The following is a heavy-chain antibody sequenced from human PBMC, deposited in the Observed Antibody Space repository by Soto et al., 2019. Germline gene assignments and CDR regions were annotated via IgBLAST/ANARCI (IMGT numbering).Heavy chain of an antibody. J-gene: IGHJ3*02. CDR2: FDPEDGET. Sequence: ASVKVSCKVSGYTLTELSMHWVRQAPGKGLEWMGGFDPEDGETIYAQKFQGRVTMTEDTSTDTAYMELSSLRSEDTAVYYCATSFLTAMVNHDAFDIWGQGTMVTVS. D-gene: IGHD5-18*01. CDR1: GYTLTELS. CDR3: ATSFLTAMVNHDAFDI. V-gene: IGHV1-24*01.